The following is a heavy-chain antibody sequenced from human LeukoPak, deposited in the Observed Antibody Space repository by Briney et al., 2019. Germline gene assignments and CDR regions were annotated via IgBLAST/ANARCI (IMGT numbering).Heavy chain of an antibody. CDR2: IYGGGTT. D-gene: IGHD3-10*02. CDR3: ARGGRFDIFVPGEAGFDY. V-gene: IGHV3-53*01. J-gene: IGHJ4*02. Sequence: PGGSLRRSCAASGFSVSSNYMSWVRQAPGKGLEWVSVIYGGGTTNYADSVKGRFTISRDNSKNTLDLQMNSLRAEDTAVYYCARGGRFDIFVPGEAGFDYWGQGTLVTVSS. CDR1: GFSVSSNY.